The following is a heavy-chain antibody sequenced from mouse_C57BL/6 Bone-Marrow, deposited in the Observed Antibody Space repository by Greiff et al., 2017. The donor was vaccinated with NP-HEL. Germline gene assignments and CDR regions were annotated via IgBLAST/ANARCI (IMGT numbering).Heavy chain of an antibody. CDR2: INPSSGYT. CDR3: ARGGFSLYAMDY. D-gene: IGHD6-1*01. CDR1: GYTFTSYT. J-gene: IGHJ4*01. V-gene: IGHV1-4*01. Sequence: QVQLQQSGAELARPGASVKMSCKASGYTFTSYTMHWVKQRPGQGLEWIGYINPSSGYTKYNQKFKDKATLTADNSSSTAYMQLSSLTSEDSAVYYCARGGFSLYAMDYWGQGTSVTVSS.